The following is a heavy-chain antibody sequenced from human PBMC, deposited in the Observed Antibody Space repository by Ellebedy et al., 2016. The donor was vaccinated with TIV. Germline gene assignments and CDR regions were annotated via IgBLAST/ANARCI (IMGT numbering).Heavy chain of an antibody. V-gene: IGHV4-59*08. J-gene: IGHJ3*02. D-gene: IGHD5-24*01. Sequence: MPSETLSLTCTVSGGSIRSNYWSWIRQPPGKGLEWIGYIYDSGNTNYNPSLKSRVTISVDTSKNQFSLKLSSVTAADTAVYYCARLLRSAFDIWGQGTMVTVSS. CDR1: GGSIRSNY. CDR3: ARLLRSAFDI. CDR2: IYDSGNT.